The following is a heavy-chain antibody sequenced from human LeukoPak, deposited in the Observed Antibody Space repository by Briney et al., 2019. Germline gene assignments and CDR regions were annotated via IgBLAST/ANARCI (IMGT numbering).Heavy chain of an antibody. CDR3: AKAGVRYFDSSGLYAFDF. V-gene: IGHV4-39*01. CDR1: GGSISSTSYY. CDR2: IYYSGST. D-gene: IGHD3-22*01. Sequence: SETLSLTCAVSGGSISSTSYYWAWIRQPPGKGLEGIGTIYYSGSTYHNPSLKSRVTMSVDTSRNQFSLKLRSVDAADTAVYYCAKAGVRYFDSSGLYAFDFWGQGTTVTVSS. J-gene: IGHJ3*01.